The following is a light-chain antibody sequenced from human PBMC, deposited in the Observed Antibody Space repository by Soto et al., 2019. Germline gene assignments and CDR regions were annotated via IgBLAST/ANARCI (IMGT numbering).Light chain of an antibody. Sequence: QSVLTQPPSVSGAPGQRVTISCTGSSSNIGAGYAVNWYQQLPGTAPKLLIYGNSNRPSGVPDRFSGSKSGTSASLAITGLQAEDEADYYCQSYDSSLSGSVFGGGTQLTVL. CDR1: SSNIGAGYA. J-gene: IGLJ2*01. V-gene: IGLV1-40*01. CDR3: QSYDSSLSGSV. CDR2: GNS.